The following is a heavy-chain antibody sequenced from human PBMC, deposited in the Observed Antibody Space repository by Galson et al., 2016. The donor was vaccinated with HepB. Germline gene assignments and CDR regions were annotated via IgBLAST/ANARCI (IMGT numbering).Heavy chain of an antibody. Sequence: SLRLSCAASGFTFDEYAMHWVRQAPGKGLEWVSTISWNSGTIHYMDSVKGRFTTSRDNAKNSLYLQMDGLKTEDTALYYCAKDMSEGAAASGCFDCWGQGTLVTVSS. D-gene: IGHD6-13*01. CDR1: GFTFDEYA. V-gene: IGHV3-9*01. J-gene: IGHJ4*02. CDR3: AKDMSEGAAASGCFDC. CDR2: ISWNSGTI.